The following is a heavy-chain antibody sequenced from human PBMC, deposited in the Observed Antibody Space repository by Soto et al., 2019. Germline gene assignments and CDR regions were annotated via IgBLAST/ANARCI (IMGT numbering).Heavy chain of an antibody. CDR3: ARDYYYDNSGNPGAYYYGMDV. D-gene: IGHD3-22*01. CDR1: GGSISGYH. J-gene: IGHJ6*02. CDR2: FYYSGST. V-gene: IGHV4-59*01. Sequence: PSETLPLTCTVSGGSISGYHWSWIRQPPGKGLEWIGYFYYSGSTKYNPSLKSRVTMSADKSKNQFSLRLKSVTAADTAVYWCARDYYYDNSGNPGAYYYGMDVWGQGTTVTVSS.